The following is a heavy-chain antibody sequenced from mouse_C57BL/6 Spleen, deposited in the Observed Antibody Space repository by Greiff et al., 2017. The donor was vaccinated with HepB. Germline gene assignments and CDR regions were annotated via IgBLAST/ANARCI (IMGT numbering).Heavy chain of an antibody. J-gene: IGHJ4*01. CDR2: IDPGDGDT. Sequence: VHLVESGPELVKPGASVKISCKASGYAFSSSWMNWVKQRPGKGLEWIGRIDPGDGDTNYKGKFKGKATLTADKSSSTAYMQLSSLTSEDSAVYFCARGNYVGDYAMDYWGQGTSVTVSS. D-gene: IGHD2-1*01. CDR3: ARGNYVGDYAMDY. CDR1: GYAFSSSW. V-gene: IGHV1-82*01.